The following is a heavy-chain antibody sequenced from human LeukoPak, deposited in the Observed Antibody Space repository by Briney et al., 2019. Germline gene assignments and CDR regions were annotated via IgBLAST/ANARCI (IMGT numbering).Heavy chain of an antibody. CDR2: ISYSGST. Sequence: PSETLSLTCTVSGSSISSSTYDWGWIRQPPGKGLEWIESISYSGSTYYNPSLKSRVTMSVDTSKNQFSLKMSSVTAADTAIYYCARRGSTTMLVASFDFWGQGTLVTVSS. D-gene: IGHD3-10*02. CDR1: GSSISSSTYD. CDR3: ARRGSTTMLVASFDF. J-gene: IGHJ4*02. V-gene: IGHV4-39*01.